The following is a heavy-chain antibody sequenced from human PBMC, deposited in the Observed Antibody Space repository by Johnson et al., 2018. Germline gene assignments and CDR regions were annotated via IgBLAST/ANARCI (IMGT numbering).Heavy chain of an antibody. J-gene: IGHJ6*03. CDR1: GFTFSSYA. CDR3: GKDPGLQYSNYYYFYMDV. Sequence: VQLVESGGGLVQPGGSLRLSCAASGFTFSSYAMSWVRQAPGKGLEWVSGISGGGGTTYYADSVKGRFTISRDNSKNTLYLQMTSLRAEDTAVYYCGKDPGLQYSNYYYFYMDVWGKGTTVTVSS. V-gene: IGHV3-23*04. CDR2: ISGGGGTT. D-gene: IGHD4-11*01.